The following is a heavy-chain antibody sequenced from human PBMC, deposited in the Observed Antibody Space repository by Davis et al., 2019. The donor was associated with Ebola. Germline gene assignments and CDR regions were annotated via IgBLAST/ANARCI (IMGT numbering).Heavy chain of an antibody. D-gene: IGHD5-18*01. J-gene: IGHJ4*02. Sequence: ASVKVSCKASDYTFNNYGISWVRQAPGQGLEWMGRINPNSGGTNYAQEFQGRVTMTRDTSISTAYMELSRLRSDDTAVYYCATFVDTSSDYWGQGTLVTVSS. CDR3: ATFVDTSSDY. V-gene: IGHV1-2*06. CDR2: INPNSGGT. CDR1: DYTFNNYG.